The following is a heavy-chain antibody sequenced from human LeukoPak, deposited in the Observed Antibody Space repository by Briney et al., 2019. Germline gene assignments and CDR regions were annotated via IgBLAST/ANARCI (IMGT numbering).Heavy chain of an antibody. CDR3: TTRFSSSEHFDY. CDR1: GFTFSNAW. V-gene: IGHV3-15*01. J-gene: IGHJ4*02. Sequence: PGGSLRLSGAASGFTFSNAWMSWVRQAPGKGLEWVGRIKSKTDGGTTDYAAPVKGRFTISRDDSKNTLYLQMNSLKTEDTAVYYCTTRFSSSEHFDYWGQGTLVTVSS. D-gene: IGHD2-2*01. CDR2: IKSKTDGGTT.